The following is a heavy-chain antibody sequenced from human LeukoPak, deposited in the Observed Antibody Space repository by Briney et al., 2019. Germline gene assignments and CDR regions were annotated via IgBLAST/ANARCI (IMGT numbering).Heavy chain of an antibody. V-gene: IGHV4-30-4*01. Sequence: PSETLSLPCTVSGGSISSGDYYWSWIRQPPGKGLEWIGYIYYSGSTSYNPSLKSRVTISVDTSKNQFSLKLSSVTAADTAVYYCAREYQLHNYFDYWGQGTLVTVSS. D-gene: IGHD2-2*01. CDR3: AREYQLHNYFDY. CDR1: GGSISSGDYY. J-gene: IGHJ4*02. CDR2: IYYSGST.